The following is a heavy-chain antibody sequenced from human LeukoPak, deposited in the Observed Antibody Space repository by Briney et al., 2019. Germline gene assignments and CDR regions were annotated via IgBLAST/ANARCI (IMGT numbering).Heavy chain of an antibody. Sequence: SETLSLTCAVYGGSFSGYYWSWIRQPPGKGLEWIGELNHSGSTNYNPSLKSRVTISVDTSKNQFSLKLSSVTAADTAVYYCARHYCSGGSCYSIGWSYAFDIWGQGTMVTVSS. V-gene: IGHV4-34*01. CDR3: ARHYCSGGSCYSIGWSYAFDI. CDR1: GGSFSGYY. CDR2: LNHSGST. J-gene: IGHJ3*02. D-gene: IGHD2-15*01.